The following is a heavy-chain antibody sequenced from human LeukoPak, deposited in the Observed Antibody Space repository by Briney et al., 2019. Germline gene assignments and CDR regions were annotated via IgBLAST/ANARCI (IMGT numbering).Heavy chain of an antibody. V-gene: IGHV3-30*14. Sequence: PGRSLRLCCAASGFTFSSYAMHWVRQAPGKGLEWVAVISYDGSNKYYADSVKGRFTISRDNSKNTLYLQMNSLRAEDTAVYYCARGPSGYHNTGGQGTLVTVSS. D-gene: IGHD5-12*01. CDR2: ISYDGSNK. CDR3: ARGPSGYHNT. CDR1: GFTFSSYA. J-gene: IGHJ4*02.